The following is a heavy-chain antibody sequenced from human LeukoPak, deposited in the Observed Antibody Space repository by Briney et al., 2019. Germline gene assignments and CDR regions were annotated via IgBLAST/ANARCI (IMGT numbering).Heavy chain of an antibody. Sequence: ASVKVSCKASGYTFTSYGISWVRQAPGQGLEWMGWISTYNGNTNYAQKLQDRVTLTRDTSTSTAYMELRSLRPDDTAVYYCARKARYYDSSGYYHDYWGQGTLVTVSS. CDR3: ARKARYYDSSGYYHDY. V-gene: IGHV1-18*01. J-gene: IGHJ4*02. CDR1: GYTFTSYG. CDR2: ISTYNGNT. D-gene: IGHD3-22*01.